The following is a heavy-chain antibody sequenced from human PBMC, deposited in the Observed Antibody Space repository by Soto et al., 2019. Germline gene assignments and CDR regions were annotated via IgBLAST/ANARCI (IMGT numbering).Heavy chain of an antibody. V-gene: IGHV3-9*01. D-gene: IGHD3-10*01. Sequence: EVQLVESGGGWVQPGRSLRLSCGASGFTFDDYAMHWVRQAPGKGLEWVSGISWNSARIDYADSVKGLFTVSRDNAKNSLYLQMNSLRAEDTALYFCAKDILFGETSYYYGMDVWGQGTTVTVSS. CDR3: AKDILFGETSYYYGMDV. CDR1: GFTFDDYA. J-gene: IGHJ6*02. CDR2: ISWNSARI.